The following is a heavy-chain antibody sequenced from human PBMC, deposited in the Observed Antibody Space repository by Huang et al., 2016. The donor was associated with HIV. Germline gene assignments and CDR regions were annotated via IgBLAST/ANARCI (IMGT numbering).Heavy chain of an antibody. CDR1: GGSITDSNYY. V-gene: IGHV4-39*01. D-gene: IGHD3-10*01. J-gene: IGHJ4*02. CDR3: ARHFGSWSGYFDS. Sequence: QLQLQESGPGLVRPSETLSLICTVSGGSITDSNYYWGWILQPPGKGLEWIGGIYYSGDTDYNPSLKSRVTMSVDTSKNRFSLDIRSVAVADTAIYYCARHFGSWSGYFDSWGQGTLVPVSS. CDR2: IYYSGDT.